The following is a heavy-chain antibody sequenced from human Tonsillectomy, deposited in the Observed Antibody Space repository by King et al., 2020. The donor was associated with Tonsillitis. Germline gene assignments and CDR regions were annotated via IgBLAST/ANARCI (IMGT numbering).Heavy chain of an antibody. CDR3: ARSMVRGDYFDN. J-gene: IGHJ4*02. V-gene: IGHV3-33*08. D-gene: IGHD3-10*01. CDR1: RFTFSSYG. CDR2: IWYDGSNK. Sequence: VQLVESGGGVVQPGRSLSLSCATSRFTFSSYGMHWVRQAPGKGLEWVAVIWYDGSNKYYADSVKGRFTISRDNSKNTLYLQMNSLRAEDTAVYYCARSMVRGDYFDNWGQGTLVTVSS.